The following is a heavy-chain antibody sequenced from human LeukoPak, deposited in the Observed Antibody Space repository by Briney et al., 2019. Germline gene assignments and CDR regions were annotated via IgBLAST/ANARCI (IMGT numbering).Heavy chain of an antibody. CDR2: IYSGGST. CDR3: ARAWFGELSLDY. D-gene: IGHD3-10*01. Sequence: GGSLRLSCAAYGFTVSSNYMSWVRQAPGKGLEWVSVIYSGGSTYYADSVKGRFSISRDNSKNTLYLQMNSLRAEDTAVYYCARAWFGELSLDYWGQGTLVTVSS. J-gene: IGHJ4*02. CDR1: GFTVSSNY. V-gene: IGHV3-53*01.